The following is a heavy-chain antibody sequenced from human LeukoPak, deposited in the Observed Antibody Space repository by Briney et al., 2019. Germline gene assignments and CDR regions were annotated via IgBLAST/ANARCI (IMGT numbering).Heavy chain of an antibody. Sequence: PGGSLRLSCTASGFTFVDYAMSWVRQAPGKGLEWVGFIRGNAYGGTTEYAASVQGRFTISRHDSTSIAYLQMNSLKTADTAVYYCARVRGIEEFDYWGQGTLVTVSS. V-gene: IGHV3-49*04. CDR1: GFTFVDYA. CDR2: IRGNAYGGTT. J-gene: IGHJ4*02. D-gene: IGHD3-10*01. CDR3: ARVRGIEEFDY.